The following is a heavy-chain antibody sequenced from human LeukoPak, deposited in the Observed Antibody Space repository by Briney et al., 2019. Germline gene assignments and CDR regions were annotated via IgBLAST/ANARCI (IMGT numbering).Heavy chain of an antibody. CDR3: ARGRIAARLRSFFDL. Sequence: ASVKVSCKASGYTFTSYDINWVRQATGQGLEWMGWMNPNSGNTGYAQKFQGRVTMTRNTSISTAYMELGSLRSEDTAVYYCARGRIAARLRSFFDLWGRGTLVTVSS. CDR2: MNPNSGNT. J-gene: IGHJ2*01. D-gene: IGHD6-6*01. V-gene: IGHV1-8*01. CDR1: GYTFTSYD.